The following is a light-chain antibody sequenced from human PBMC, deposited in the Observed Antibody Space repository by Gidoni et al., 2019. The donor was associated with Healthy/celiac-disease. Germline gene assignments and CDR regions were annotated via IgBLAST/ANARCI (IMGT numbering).Light chain of an antibody. Sequence: ELVFTPSPGTLSLSPGERATPPCRASQSVSSSYLALYQQKPGQAPRLLIYGASSRATGIPDRFSGSGSGTDFTLTISRLEPEDFAVYYCQQYGSSPYTFGQGTKLEIK. CDR2: GAS. V-gene: IGKV3-20*01. CDR1: QSVSSSY. CDR3: QQYGSSPYT. J-gene: IGKJ2*01.